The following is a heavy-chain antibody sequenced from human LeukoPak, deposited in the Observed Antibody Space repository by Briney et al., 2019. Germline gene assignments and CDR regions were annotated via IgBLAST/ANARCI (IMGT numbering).Heavy chain of an antibody. Sequence: PSETLSLTCTVSGGSISSYYWSWIRQPPGKGLEWSGYIYYSGSTNYNPSLKSRVTISVDTSKNQFSLKLSSVTAADTAVYYCARISTGYCSSTSCYYYYGMDVWGQGTTVTVS. J-gene: IGHJ6*02. D-gene: IGHD2-2*01. CDR2: IYYSGST. V-gene: IGHV4-59*08. CDR1: GGSISSYY. CDR3: ARISTGYCSSTSCYYYYGMDV.